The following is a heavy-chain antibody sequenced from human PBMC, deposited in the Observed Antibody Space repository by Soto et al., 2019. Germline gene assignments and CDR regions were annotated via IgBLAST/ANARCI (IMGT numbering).Heavy chain of an antibody. D-gene: IGHD3-3*01. CDR3: ASSIHYDFWSGYPTPVFDY. Sequence: SETLSLTCTVSGGSISSSSYYWGWIRQPPGKGLEWIGSIYYSGSTYYNPSLKSRVTISVDTSKNQFSLKLSSVTAADTAVYYCASSIHYDFWSGYPTPVFDYWGQGTLVTVSS. CDR1: GGSISSSSYY. J-gene: IGHJ4*02. V-gene: IGHV4-39*01. CDR2: IYYSGST.